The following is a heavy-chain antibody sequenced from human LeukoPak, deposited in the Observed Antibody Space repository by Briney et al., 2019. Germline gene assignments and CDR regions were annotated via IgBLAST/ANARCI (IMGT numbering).Heavy chain of an antibody. Sequence: SETLSLTCAVYGGSFSGYYWSWIRQPPGKGLEWIGEINHSGSTNYNPSLKSRVTISVDTSKNQFSLKLSSVTAADTVVYYCARVSSWYRAADYWGQGTLVTVSS. CDR3: ARVSSWYRAADY. CDR2: INHSGST. V-gene: IGHV4-34*01. J-gene: IGHJ4*02. CDR1: GGSFSGYY. D-gene: IGHD6-13*01.